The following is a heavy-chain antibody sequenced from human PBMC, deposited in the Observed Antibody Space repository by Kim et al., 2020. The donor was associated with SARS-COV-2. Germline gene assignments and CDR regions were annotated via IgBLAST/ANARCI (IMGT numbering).Heavy chain of an antibody. V-gene: IGHV3-11*05. Sequence: GRCTNSRDNAKNSLYLQMNSLRAEDTAVYYCARAYYDSSGYGDYYCDYWGQGTLVTVSS. CDR3: ARAYYDSSGYGDYYCDY. D-gene: IGHD3-22*01. J-gene: IGHJ4*02.